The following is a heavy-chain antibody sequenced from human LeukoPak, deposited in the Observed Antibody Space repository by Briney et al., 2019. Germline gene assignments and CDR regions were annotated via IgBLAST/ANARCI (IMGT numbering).Heavy chain of an antibody. V-gene: IGHV3-48*04. Sequence: GRSLRLSCAASGFTFSSYSMNWVRQAPGKGLAGVSYISSSSSTIYYADSVKGRFTISRDNAKNSLYLQMNSLRAEDTAVYYCARVGGYYYYMDVWGKGTTVTVSS. CDR2: ISSSSSTI. J-gene: IGHJ6*03. D-gene: IGHD3-3*01. CDR3: ARVGGYYYYMDV. CDR1: GFTFSSYS.